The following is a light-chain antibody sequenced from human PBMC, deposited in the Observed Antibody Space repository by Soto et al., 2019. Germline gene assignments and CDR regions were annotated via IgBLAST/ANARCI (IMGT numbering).Light chain of an antibody. CDR2: GAS. J-gene: IGKJ2*01. CDR1: QDIHNF. Sequence: DSQMTQSPSSLSASVGDRVTITCQASQDIHNFLNWYQQKPGKVPEVLIYGASSLQGGVPSRFTGSGYGTDFTLTISSLQPEDSASYYCQQVYSFPHTFGQGTKVEV. CDR3: QQVYSFPHT. V-gene: IGKV1-39*01.